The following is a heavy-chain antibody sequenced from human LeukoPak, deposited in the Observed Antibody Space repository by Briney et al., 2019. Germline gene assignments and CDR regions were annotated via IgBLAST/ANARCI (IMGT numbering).Heavy chain of an antibody. CDR2: IYPGDSDT. CDR3: AKPAYCGGDCYSLGAFDI. Sequence: GESLKISCKGSGYSFTSYWIGWVRQMPGKGLEWMGIIYPGDSDTRYSPSFQGQVTISADKSISTAYLQWSSLKASDTAMYYCAKPAYCGGDCYSLGAFDIWGRGTLVTVSS. CDR1: GYSFTSYW. D-gene: IGHD2-21*02. V-gene: IGHV5-51*01. J-gene: IGHJ3*02.